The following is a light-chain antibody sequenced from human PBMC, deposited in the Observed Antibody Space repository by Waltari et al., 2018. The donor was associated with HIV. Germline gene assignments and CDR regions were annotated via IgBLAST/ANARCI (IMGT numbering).Light chain of an antibody. CDR1: PIVLYNSNSKNY. Sequence: DIVLTQSPDSLAASMGERVSINCKASPIVLYNSNSKNYLSWYQQRPGQPPKMLIYWASTRESGVPDRFSGSASGTDFTLTISGLQAEDVAVYYCHQYYTTPWAFGQGTKVEIK. CDR3: HQYYTTPWA. V-gene: IGKV4-1*01. CDR2: WAS. J-gene: IGKJ1*01.